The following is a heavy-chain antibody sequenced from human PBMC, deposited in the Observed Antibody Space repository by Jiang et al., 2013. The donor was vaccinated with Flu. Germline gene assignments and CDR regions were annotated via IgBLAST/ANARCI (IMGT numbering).Heavy chain of an antibody. CDR3: AHFFRGAWYLGSFQH. CDR2: IFWDDDK. Sequence: TLSLTCTVSGDSMNNYYWNWIRQPPGKALEWLGIIFWDDDKRYSPSLKNRLTFTKDTSKNQVVLTMTNMDPVDTATYFCAHFFRGAWYLGSFQHWGQGTLVTVSS. D-gene: IGHD3-16*01. CDR1: GDSMNNYYWN. J-gene: IGHJ1*01. V-gene: IGHV2-5*08.